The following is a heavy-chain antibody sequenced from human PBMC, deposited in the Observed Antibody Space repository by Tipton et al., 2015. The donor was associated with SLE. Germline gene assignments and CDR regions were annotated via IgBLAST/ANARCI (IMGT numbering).Heavy chain of an antibody. CDR2: INHSGST. V-gene: IGHV4-34*01. J-gene: IGHJ6*02. Sequence: TLSLTCGVYGGSFSDYSWSWIRQPPGKGLEWIGEINHSGSTNQNPSLKSRVTISVDTSKNQFSLKLSSVTAADTAVHYCARGRLLEWLSSYYYYYGMDVWGQGTPVTVSS. CDR1: GGSFSDYS. D-gene: IGHD3-3*01. CDR3: ARGRLLEWLSSYYYYYGMDV.